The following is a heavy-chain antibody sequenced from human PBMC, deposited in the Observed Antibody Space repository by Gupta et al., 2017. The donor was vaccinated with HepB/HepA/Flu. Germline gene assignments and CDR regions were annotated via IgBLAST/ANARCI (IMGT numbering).Heavy chain of an antibody. J-gene: IGHJ4*02. CDR1: GFSLSTSGVG. V-gene: IGHV2-5*01. D-gene: IGHD4-11*01. CDR3: AHMGVASNYGAYFDY. CDR2: IYWNDDK. Sequence: QITLKESGPTLVKPTQTLTLTCTFSGFSLSTSGVGVGWIRQPPGKALEWLALIYWNDDKRYSPSLKSRLTITKDTAKNKVVLTMTNMEPVETATYYCAHMGVASNYGAYFDYGGQGTLVTVSS.